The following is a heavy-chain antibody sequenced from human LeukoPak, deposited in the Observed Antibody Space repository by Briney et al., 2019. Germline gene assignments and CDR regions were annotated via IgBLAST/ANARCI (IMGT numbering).Heavy chain of an antibody. V-gene: IGHV4-59*01. CDR2: IYYSGST. Sequence: TSETLSLTCTVSGGSISSYYWSWIRQPPGKGLEWIGYIYYSGSTNYNPSLKSRVTISVDTSKNQFSLKLSSVTAADTAVYYCARAGSSGWYSGDYWGQGTLVTVSS. CDR1: GGSISSYY. D-gene: IGHD6-19*01. CDR3: ARAGSSGWYSGDY. J-gene: IGHJ4*02.